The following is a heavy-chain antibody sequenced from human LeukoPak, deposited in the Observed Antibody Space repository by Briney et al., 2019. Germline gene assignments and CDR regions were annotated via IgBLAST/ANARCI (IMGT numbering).Heavy chain of an antibody. V-gene: IGHV3-48*03. CDR2: ISSSGSPI. Sequence: GRSLRLSCAASGFTFSSYEMNWVRQAPGKWLEWVSYISSSGSPIYYADSVKGRFTISRDNAKNSLYLQMHSLRAEDTAAYYCARDVSRYSGSYYGYWGQGTLVIVS. J-gene: IGHJ4*02. CDR1: GFTFSSYE. CDR3: ARDVSRYSGSYYGY. D-gene: IGHD1-26*01.